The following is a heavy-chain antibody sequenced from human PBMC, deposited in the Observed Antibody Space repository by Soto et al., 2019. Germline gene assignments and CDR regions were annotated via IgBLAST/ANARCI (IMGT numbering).Heavy chain of an antibody. Sequence: PSETLSLTCAVSGGSISSGGYSWSWIRQPPGKGLEWIGYIYHSGSTYYNPSLKSRVTISVDTSKNQFSLKLSSVTAADTAVYYCARGGTFDIWGQGTMVTVSS. CDR2: IYHSGST. V-gene: IGHV4-30-2*01. D-gene: IGHD1-26*01. CDR1: GGSISSGGYS. J-gene: IGHJ3*02. CDR3: ARGGTFDI.